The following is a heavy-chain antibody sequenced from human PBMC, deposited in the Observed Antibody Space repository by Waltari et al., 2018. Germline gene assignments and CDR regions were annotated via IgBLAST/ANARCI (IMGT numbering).Heavy chain of an antibody. CDR2: VYRNGDP. Sequence: QVQLQESGPGLVKTSQTLSLTCTVSGDSINSVPAYWSWIRQHPGRGLEWIGYVYRNGDPDSNPARKSRASLSRDRSKSQFSRNWNSVSAAGTAVYYCAKRGGAYFCDYWGQGRSVIVTS. J-gene: IGHJ4*02. D-gene: IGHD3-16*01. CDR3: AKRGGAYFCDY. V-gene: IGHV4-31*03. CDR1: GDSINSVPAY.